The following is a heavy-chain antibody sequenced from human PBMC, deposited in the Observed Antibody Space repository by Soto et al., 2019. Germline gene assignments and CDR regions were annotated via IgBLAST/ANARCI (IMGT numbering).Heavy chain of an antibody. D-gene: IGHD2-2*01. V-gene: IGHV1-69*02. J-gene: IGHJ4*02. Sequence: QVQLVQSGAEVKKPGSSVKVSCKASGGTFSSYTISWVRQAPGQGLEWMGRIIPILGIANYAQKFQGRVTITADKXTSTADMELSSLRSEDTAVYYCARSRPAAISALDYWGQGTLVTVSS. CDR1: GGTFSSYT. CDR2: IIPILGIA. CDR3: ARSRPAAISALDY.